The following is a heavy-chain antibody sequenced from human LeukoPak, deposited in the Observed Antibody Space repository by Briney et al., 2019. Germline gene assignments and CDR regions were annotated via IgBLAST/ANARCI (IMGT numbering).Heavy chain of an antibody. Sequence: SVKVSCKASGGTFSSYAISWVRQAPGQGLGWMGGIIPIFGTANYAQKFQGRVTITADESTSTAYMELSSLRSEDTAVYYCARVAGYSSSFSDIWGQGTMVTVSS. J-gene: IGHJ3*02. CDR2: IIPIFGTA. CDR1: GGTFSSYA. CDR3: ARVAGYSSSFSDI. D-gene: IGHD6-13*01. V-gene: IGHV1-69*13.